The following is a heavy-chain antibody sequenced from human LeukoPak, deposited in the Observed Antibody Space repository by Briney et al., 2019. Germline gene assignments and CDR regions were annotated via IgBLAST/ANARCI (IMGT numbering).Heavy chain of an antibody. J-gene: IGHJ4*02. Sequence: PGRSLRLSCAASGFTFSSYAMHWVRQAPGKGLEWVAVISSDGINNYYADSVKGRFTISRDNSKNTLYLQMYSLRAEDTAVYYCARDPMADFDYWGQGTLLTVSS. CDR2: ISSDGINN. CDR3: ARDPMADFDY. D-gene: IGHD2-8*01. V-gene: IGHV3-30-3*01. CDR1: GFTFSSYA.